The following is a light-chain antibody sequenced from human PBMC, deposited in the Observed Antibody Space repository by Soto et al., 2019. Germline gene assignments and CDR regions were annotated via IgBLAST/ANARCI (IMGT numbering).Light chain of an antibody. J-gene: IGKJ3*01. Sequence: EIVLTQSPATLSLSPGERATLSCRASQTVSSYLAWYQQKAGQAPRPLIYDASNRAPGIPARFSGSGSGTDFTLTISRLEPEDFAVYYCQQYGSSLFTFGPGTKVDIK. V-gene: IGKV3-20*01. CDR2: DAS. CDR3: QQYGSSLFT. CDR1: QTVSSY.